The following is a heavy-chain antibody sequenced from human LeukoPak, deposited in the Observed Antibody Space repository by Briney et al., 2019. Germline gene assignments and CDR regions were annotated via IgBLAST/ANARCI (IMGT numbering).Heavy chain of an antibody. CDR2: IYSGGST. CDR3: AKPLEKYTYGGNFDY. CDR1: GFTVSSNY. V-gene: IGHV3-53*01. J-gene: IGHJ4*02. D-gene: IGHD4-23*01. Sequence: GGSLRLSCAASGFTVSSNYMSWVRQAPGKGLEWVSVIYSGGSTYYADSVKGRFTISSDNSKNTLYLQMNNLRAEDTAVYYCAKPLEKYTYGGNFDYWGQGILVTVSS.